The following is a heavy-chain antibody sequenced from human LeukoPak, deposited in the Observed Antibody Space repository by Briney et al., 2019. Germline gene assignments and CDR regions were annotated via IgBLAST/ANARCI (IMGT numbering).Heavy chain of an antibody. J-gene: IGHJ5*01. Sequence: PSETLSLTCTVSGGSISSSSYYWGWIRQPPGKGLEWIGSIYYSGSTYYNPSLKSRVTISVDTSKNQFSLKLSSVTAADTAVYYCARISIGFLRDYNWFDSWGQGTLVTVSS. CDR2: IYYSGST. CDR1: GGSISSSSYY. CDR3: ARISIGFLRDYNWFDS. V-gene: IGHV4-39*01. D-gene: IGHD5/OR15-5a*01.